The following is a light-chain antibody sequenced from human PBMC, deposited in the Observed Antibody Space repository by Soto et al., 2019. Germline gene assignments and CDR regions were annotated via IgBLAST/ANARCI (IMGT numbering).Light chain of an antibody. CDR1: SSNIGAGND. J-gene: IGLJ1*01. CDR3: QSYDSSLSGSEV. Sequence: QSVLTQPPSVSGAPGQRVTISCTGSSSNIGAGNDVHWYQHLPGTAPKLLIYGNGNRPSGVPDRFSGSESGTSASLAITGLQAEDEADYYCQSYDSSLSGSEVFGTGTKLTVL. V-gene: IGLV1-40*01. CDR2: GNG.